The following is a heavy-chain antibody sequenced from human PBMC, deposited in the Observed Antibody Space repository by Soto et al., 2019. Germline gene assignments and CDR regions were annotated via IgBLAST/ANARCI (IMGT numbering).Heavy chain of an antibody. CDR2: IYYSGST. CDR3: ARTSKYCSSTSCYRVVDY. D-gene: IGHD2-2*02. Sequence: SETLSLTCTVSGGSISSGGYYWSWIRQHPGKGLEWIGYIYYSGSTYYNPSLESRVTISVDTSKNQFSLKLSSVTAADTAVYYCARTSKYCSSTSCYRVVDYWGQGTLVTVSS. J-gene: IGHJ4*02. V-gene: IGHV4-31*03. CDR1: GGSISSGGYY.